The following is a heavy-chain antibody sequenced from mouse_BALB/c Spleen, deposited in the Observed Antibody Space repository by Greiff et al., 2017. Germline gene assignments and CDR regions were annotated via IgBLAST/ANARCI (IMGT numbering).Heavy chain of an antibody. V-gene: IGHV2-2*02. Sequence: VQLQESGPGLVQPSQSLSITCTVSGFSLTSYGVHWVRQSPGKGLEWLGVIWSGGSTAYNAAFISRLSISKDNSKSQVFFKMNSLQANDTAIYYCARKDYGNPYYAMDYWGQGTSVTVSS. CDR1: GFSLTSYG. D-gene: IGHD2-1*01. CDR2: IWSGGST. CDR3: ARKDYGNPYYAMDY. J-gene: IGHJ4*01.